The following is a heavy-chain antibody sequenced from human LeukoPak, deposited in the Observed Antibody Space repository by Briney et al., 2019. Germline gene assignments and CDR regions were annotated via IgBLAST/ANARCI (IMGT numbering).Heavy chain of an antibody. D-gene: IGHD4-11*01. Sequence: PSETLSLTCTVSGGSISSGYYWGWIRQPPGKGLEWIGSIYHSGSTYYNPSLKSRATISLDTSKNQFSLKLSSVTAADTAVYYCARDYSNYINWGQGALVTVSS. CDR3: ARDYSNYIN. CDR1: GGSISSGYY. CDR2: IYHSGST. V-gene: IGHV4-38-2*02. J-gene: IGHJ4*02.